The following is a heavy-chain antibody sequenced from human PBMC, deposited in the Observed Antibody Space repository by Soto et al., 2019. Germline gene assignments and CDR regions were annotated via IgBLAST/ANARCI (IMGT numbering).Heavy chain of an antibody. CDR3: ARDIGFDYVN. CDR2: HKGDGSEI. V-gene: IGHV3-7*01. CDR1: GFNEMSYW. J-gene: IGHJ4*02. Sequence: GGSLRRSCAVGGFNEMSYWRRWDRKAPGKGLEWAARHKGDGSEICYLHSVRGRFSLARDSAGNALHLTMNYLSAEDTGVYFCARDIGFDYVNWGQGTLVTVSS. D-gene: IGHD3-16*01.